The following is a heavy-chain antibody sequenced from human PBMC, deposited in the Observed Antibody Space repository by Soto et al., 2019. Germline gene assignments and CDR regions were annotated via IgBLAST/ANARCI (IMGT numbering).Heavy chain of an antibody. V-gene: IGHV4-31*03. CDR2: IYYSGRT. Sequence: QVQLQESGPGLVKPSQTLSLTCTVSGGSISSGGYYWSWIRQHPGKGLEWIGYIYYSGRTYYNPSLKSRVTISVYTSKDQFSLKLSSVTAADTAVYYCARKKGRDCYNFGPVDYGGQGTLVTVSS. CDR1: GGSISSGGYY. J-gene: IGHJ4*02. D-gene: IGHD2-21*01. CDR3: ARKKGRDCYNFGPVDY.